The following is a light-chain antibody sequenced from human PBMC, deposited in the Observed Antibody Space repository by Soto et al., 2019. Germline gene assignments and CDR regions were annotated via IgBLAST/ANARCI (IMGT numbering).Light chain of an antibody. Sequence: EIVMTQSPGTLSVSPGERATLSCRASQSVSSSLAWYQQKPGQAPRLLIYGASNRATGVPARFSGSGSGTEFTLNLSSLQSEDFAVYYCQQCTNWPPGGSCGGGTKVEIK. CDR2: GAS. CDR3: QQCTNWPPGGS. V-gene: IGKV3-15*01. J-gene: IGKJ4*01. CDR1: QSVSSS.